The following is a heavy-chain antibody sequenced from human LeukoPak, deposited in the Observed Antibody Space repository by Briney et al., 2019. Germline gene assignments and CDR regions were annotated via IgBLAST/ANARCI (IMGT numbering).Heavy chain of an antibody. Sequence: PGGSLRLSCAGSGFTFSSYSMNWVRQAPGKGLEWVSSISSSSSYIYYADSVKGRFTISRDNAKNSLYLQMNSLRAEDTAVYYCARDVVGATTWFDPWGQGTLVSVSS. J-gene: IGHJ5*02. D-gene: IGHD1-26*01. CDR1: GFTFSSYS. V-gene: IGHV3-21*01. CDR3: ARDVVGATTWFDP. CDR2: ISSSSSYI.